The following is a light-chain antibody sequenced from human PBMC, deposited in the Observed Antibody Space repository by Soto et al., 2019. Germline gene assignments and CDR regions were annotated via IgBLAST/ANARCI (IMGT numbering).Light chain of an antibody. CDR3: QKYNSALF. Sequence: DIQMTQSPSSLSASVRDRVTITCRASQGISNYLAWYQQKPGKVPKLLIYAASTLQSGVPSRFSGSGSGTDFTLTISSLQPEDVATYYCQKYNSALFFGQGTRLEIK. V-gene: IGKV1-27*01. CDR2: AAS. J-gene: IGKJ5*01. CDR1: QGISNY.